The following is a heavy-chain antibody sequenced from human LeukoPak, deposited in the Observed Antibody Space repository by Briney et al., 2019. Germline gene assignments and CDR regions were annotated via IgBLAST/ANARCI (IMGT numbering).Heavy chain of an antibody. D-gene: IGHD5-18*01. V-gene: IGHV3-53*01. CDR2: IYSDGRI. Sequence: GGSLRLSCAASGFTVSSNYMSWVRQAPGKGLGWVSVIYSDGRIHSADSVKGRFTISRDDSKNTLSLQMNSLRGEDTAVYYCARESGYSYGLAGFFDYWGQGTLVTVSS. J-gene: IGHJ4*02. CDR1: GFTVSSNY. CDR3: ARESGYSYGLAGFFDY.